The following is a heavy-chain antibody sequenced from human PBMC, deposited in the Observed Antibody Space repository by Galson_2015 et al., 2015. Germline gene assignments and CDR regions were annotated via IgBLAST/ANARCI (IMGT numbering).Heavy chain of an antibody. V-gene: IGHV3-53*01. CDR3: AKIGYTNYQIQF. CDR1: GFTLGSNY. J-gene: IGHJ4*02. Sequence: SLRLSCAVSGFTLGSNYMTWVRQAPGKGLECVSAIYRGGATSYADSVKGRFTISKDSSQNAVYLHMKSLRTEDTAISYCAKIGYTNYQIQFWGQGSLVTVSS. CDR2: IYRGGAT. D-gene: IGHD4-11*01.